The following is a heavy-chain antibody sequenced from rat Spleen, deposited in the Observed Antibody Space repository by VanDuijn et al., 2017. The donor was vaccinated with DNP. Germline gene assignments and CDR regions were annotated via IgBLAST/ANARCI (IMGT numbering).Heavy chain of an antibody. D-gene: IGHD1-2*01. V-gene: IGHV5-31*01. Sequence: EVQLVESGGGPVQPGRSLKLSCVASGFIFSNYWMTWIRQAPGKGLEWIASIINSGGNTYYPESVKGRFTISRDDAKNSLYLQMNSLRSEDTATYYCARHDPIAATPLDYWGQGVMVTVSS. CDR1: GFIFSNYW. CDR3: ARHDPIAATPLDY. J-gene: IGHJ2*01. CDR2: IINSGGNT.